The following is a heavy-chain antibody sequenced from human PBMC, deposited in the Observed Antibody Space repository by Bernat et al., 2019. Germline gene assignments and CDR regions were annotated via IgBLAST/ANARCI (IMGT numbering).Heavy chain of an antibody. V-gene: IGHV1-18*01. CDR3: ARIIHDYGDYDVDY. CDR1: GGTFSSYT. D-gene: IGHD4-17*01. CDR2: ISAYNGNT. J-gene: IGHJ4*02. Sequence: QVQLVQSGAEVKKPGSSVKVSCKASGGTFSSYTISWVRQAPGQGLEWMGRISAYNGNTNYAQKLQGRVTMTTDTSTSTAYMELRSLRSDDTAVYYCARIIHDYGDYDVDYWGQGTLVTVSS.